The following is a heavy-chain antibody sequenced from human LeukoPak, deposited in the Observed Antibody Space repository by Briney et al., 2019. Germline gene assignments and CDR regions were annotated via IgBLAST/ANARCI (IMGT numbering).Heavy chain of an antibody. CDR1: GYTFTGYY. Sequence: VSVKVSCKASGYTFTGYYMHWVRQAPGQGLEWMGWINPNSGGTNYAQKFQGRVTMTRDTSISTAYMELSRLRSDDTAVYYCARVEGYYGSGSQNWFDPWGQGTLVTVSS. CDR3: ARVEGYYGSGSQNWFDP. J-gene: IGHJ5*02. CDR2: INPNSGGT. D-gene: IGHD3-10*01. V-gene: IGHV1-2*02.